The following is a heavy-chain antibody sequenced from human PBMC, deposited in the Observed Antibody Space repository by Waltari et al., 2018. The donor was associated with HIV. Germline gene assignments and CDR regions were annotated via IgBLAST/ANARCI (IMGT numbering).Heavy chain of an antibody. D-gene: IGHD4-4*01. CDR2: MSYSGST. Sequence: QLQLQESGPGLVKSSETLSLTCTDSGGSMTSSSYYWGWIRQPPGKGLEWIGSMSYSGSTYQKSSLRSRLTISVDTSKNQFSLKLTSVTAADTAVYYCARSFSGYSNYFDPWGQGTLVTVSS. CDR3: ARSFSGYSNYFDP. V-gene: IGHV4-39*01. J-gene: IGHJ5*02. CDR1: GGSMTSSSYY.